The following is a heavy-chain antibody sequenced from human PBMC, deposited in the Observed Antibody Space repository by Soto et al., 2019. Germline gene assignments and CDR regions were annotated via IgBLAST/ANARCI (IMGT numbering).Heavy chain of an antibody. CDR1: GGPFSSHS. J-gene: IGHJ2*01. D-gene: IGHD3-3*01. CDR2: IIPIFGTA. V-gene: IGHV1-69*01. Sequence: SSVQVACTDSGGPFSSHSIRWVRQAPGQGLEWMGGIIPIFGTANYAQKFQGRVTITADESTSTAYMELSSLRSEDTAAYDWERVMRREADTIEKDFDPWG. CDR3: ERVMRREADTIEKDFDP.